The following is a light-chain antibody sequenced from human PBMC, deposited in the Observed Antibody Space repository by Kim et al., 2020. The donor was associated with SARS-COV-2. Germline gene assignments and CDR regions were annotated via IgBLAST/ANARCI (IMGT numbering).Light chain of an antibody. Sequence: LTPGERATRSCMASQSVSSSYLAWYQQKPGQAPRLLIYGASSRATGIPDRISGSGSGKDFTLTISRLEPEDFAVYYCQQYGSSPTFGGGTKVDIK. CDR3: QQYGSSPT. J-gene: IGKJ4*01. V-gene: IGKV3-20*01. CDR2: GAS. CDR1: QSVSSSY.